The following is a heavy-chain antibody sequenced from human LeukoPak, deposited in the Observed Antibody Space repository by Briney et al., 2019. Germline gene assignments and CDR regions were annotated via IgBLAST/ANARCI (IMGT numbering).Heavy chain of an antibody. CDR2: ISISGNIK. Sequence: GGSLRLSCAASGFTFSSYDMHWVRQAPGKGLEWVSYISISGNIKKYADSVRGRSTISRDNAKNSLYLQMNSLRAEDTAVYYCARAWAVSFDNWGQGTLVTVSS. D-gene: IGHD4-17*01. V-gene: IGHV3-48*03. CDR3: ARAWAVSFDN. J-gene: IGHJ4*02. CDR1: GFTFSSYD.